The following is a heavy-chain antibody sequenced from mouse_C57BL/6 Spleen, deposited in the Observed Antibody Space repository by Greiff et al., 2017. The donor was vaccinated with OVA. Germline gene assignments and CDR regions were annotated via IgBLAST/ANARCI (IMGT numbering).Heavy chain of an antibody. V-gene: IGHV1-81*01. Sequence: VQLQESGAELARPGASVKLSCKASGYTFTSYGISWVKQRTGQGLEWIGEIYPRSGNTYYNEKFKGKATLTADKSSSTAYMELRSLTSEDSAVYFCARDWDDYAMDYWGQGTSVTVSS. J-gene: IGHJ4*01. D-gene: IGHD4-1*01. CDR3: ARDWDDYAMDY. CDR1: GYTFTSYG. CDR2: IYPRSGNT.